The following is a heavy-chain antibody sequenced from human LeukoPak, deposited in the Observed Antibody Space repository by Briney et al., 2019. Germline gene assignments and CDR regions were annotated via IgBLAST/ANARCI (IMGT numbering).Heavy chain of an antibody. CDR2: ITINGGRT. Sequence: GGSLRLSCAASGITFSDYAMSWVRQAPGKGLEWVAAITINGGRTYYADSVKGRFTISRDNSKNTLYLQMNSLRAEDTAVYYCAKEAVAGTSEVDYWGQGTLVTVSS. CDR3: AKEAVAGTSEVDY. D-gene: IGHD6-19*01. V-gene: IGHV3-23*01. J-gene: IGHJ4*02. CDR1: GITFSDYA.